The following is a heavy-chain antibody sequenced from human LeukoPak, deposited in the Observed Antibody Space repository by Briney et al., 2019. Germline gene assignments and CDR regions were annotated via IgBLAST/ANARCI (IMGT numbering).Heavy chain of an antibody. Sequence: GGSLRLSCAASGFTFSSYAMSWVRQAPGKGLEWVSAISGSGGSTYYADSVNGRFTISRDNSKNTLYLQMNSLRAEDTAVYYCAKEWPSIAVAGTSTLDYWGQGTLVTVSS. CDR3: AKEWPSIAVAGTSTLDY. D-gene: IGHD6-19*01. CDR2: ISGSGGST. J-gene: IGHJ4*02. CDR1: GFTFSSYA. V-gene: IGHV3-23*01.